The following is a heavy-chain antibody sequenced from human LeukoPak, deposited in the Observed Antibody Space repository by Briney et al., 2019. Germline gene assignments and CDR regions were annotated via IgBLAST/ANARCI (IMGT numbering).Heavy chain of an antibody. V-gene: IGHV3-53*01. CDR2: IYSGGNT. Sequence: GGSLRLSRTVSGFTVSSNSMSWVRQAPGKGLGWVSFIYSGGNTHYSDSVKGRFTISRDNSKNTLYLQMNSLRAEDTAVYYCARRAGEYSHPYDYWGQGTLVTVSS. CDR1: GFTVSSNS. CDR3: ARRAGEYSHPYDY. J-gene: IGHJ4*02. D-gene: IGHD4-17*01.